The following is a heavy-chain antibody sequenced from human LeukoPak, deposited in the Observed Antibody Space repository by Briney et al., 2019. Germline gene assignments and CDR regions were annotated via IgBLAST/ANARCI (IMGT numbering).Heavy chain of an antibody. CDR3: ARDRTNDYGNDVGAFDI. J-gene: IGHJ3*02. CDR1: GVTFSNDW. V-gene: IGHV3-7*01. D-gene: IGHD4-11*01. CDR2: IKGDGREK. Sequence: GGSLRLSCAASGVTFSNDWMSWVREAPGKGLEWVADIKGDGREKYYVDSVKGRFTISRDNAKNSLYLQMNSLRAEDTAVYHCARDRTNDYGNDVGAFDIWGQGTMVTVSS.